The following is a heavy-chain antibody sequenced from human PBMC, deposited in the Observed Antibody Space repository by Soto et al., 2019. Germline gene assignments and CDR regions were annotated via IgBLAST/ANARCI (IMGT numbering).Heavy chain of an antibody. V-gene: IGHV3-23*01. Sequence: EVQLLVSGGGSVQPGGALRLSCEVSGFTLTNYAMSWVRQAPGKGLEWVSQISASGDRTYYADSVKGRFTISKDSPKNTLFLQMTSPRGEDSAVYYCEGSWTWGQGTMVTVSS. CDR3: EGSWT. CDR1: GFTLTNYA. D-gene: IGHD5-12*01. CDR2: ISASGDRT. J-gene: IGHJ3*01.